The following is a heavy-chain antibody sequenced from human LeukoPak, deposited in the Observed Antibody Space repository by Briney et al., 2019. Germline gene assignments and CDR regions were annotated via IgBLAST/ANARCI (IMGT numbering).Heavy chain of an antibody. CDR1: GYTFTSYG. J-gene: IGHJ4*02. D-gene: IGHD3-10*01. V-gene: IGHV1-18*01. CDR2: ISAYNGNT. Sequence: ASVKVSCKASGYTFTSYGISWVRQAPGQGLEWMGWISAYNGNTNYAQKFQGRVTITADESTSTAYMELSSLRSEDTAVYYCATLTMVRGVIVPMYCFDYWGQGTLVTVSS. CDR3: ATLTMVRGVIVPMYCFDY.